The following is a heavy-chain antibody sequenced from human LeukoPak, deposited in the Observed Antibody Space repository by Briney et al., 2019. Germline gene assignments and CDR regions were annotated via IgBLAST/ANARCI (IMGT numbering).Heavy chain of an antibody. J-gene: IGHJ5*02. D-gene: IGHD5-18*01. V-gene: IGHV4-34*01. CDR2: INHSGST. CDR3: ARLTLDTAMAPNWFDP. CDR1: GGSFSGYY. Sequence: SETLSLTCAVYGGSFSGYYWSWIRQPPGKGLEWIGEINHSGSTNYNPSLKSRVTISVDTSKNQFSLKLSSVTAADTAVYYCARLTLDTAMAPNWFDPWGQGTLVTVSS.